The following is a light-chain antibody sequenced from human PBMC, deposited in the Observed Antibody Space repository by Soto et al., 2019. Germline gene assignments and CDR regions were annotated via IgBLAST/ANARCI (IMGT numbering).Light chain of an antibody. Sequence: EIVLTHTPATLSWSSGGRATLSCRASQRLITVLAWYQQKPGQAPRLLSYDASNRATGIPARFSGSGSGTDFTLTISSLEPEDFAVYYCQQRSSWLFTFGQGTKVDIK. CDR2: DAS. J-gene: IGKJ3*01. CDR3: QQRSSWLFT. CDR1: QRLITV. V-gene: IGKV3-11*01.